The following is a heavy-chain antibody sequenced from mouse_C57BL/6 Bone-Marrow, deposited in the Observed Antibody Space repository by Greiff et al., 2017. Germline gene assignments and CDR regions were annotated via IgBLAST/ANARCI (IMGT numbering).Heavy chain of an antibody. J-gene: IGHJ2*01. CDR2: ISDGGSYT. CDR1: GFTFSSYA. D-gene: IGHD2-2*01. V-gene: IGHV5-4*03. Sequence: EVKLMASGGGLVKPGGSLKLSCAASGFTFSSYAMSLVRQTPEKRLEWVATISDGGSYTYYPDNVKGRFTISRDNAKNNLYLQMSHLKSEDTAMYYCARGMVTTEYYFDYWGQGATLTVSS. CDR3: ARGMVTTEYYFDY.